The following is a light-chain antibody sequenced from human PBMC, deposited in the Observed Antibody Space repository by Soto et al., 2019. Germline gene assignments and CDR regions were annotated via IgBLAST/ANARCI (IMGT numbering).Light chain of an antibody. CDR1: QSVSSSY. CDR3: QQYNNWPSWT. Sequence: EIVLTQSPVTLSFSPCEIATLSCSAIQSVSSSYLAWYQQKPGQAPRLLIYGASSRATGIPDRFSGSGSGTEFTLTISSLQSEDFAVYYCQQYNNWPSWTFGQGTKVDI. J-gene: IGKJ1*01. V-gene: IGKV3-20*01. CDR2: GAS.